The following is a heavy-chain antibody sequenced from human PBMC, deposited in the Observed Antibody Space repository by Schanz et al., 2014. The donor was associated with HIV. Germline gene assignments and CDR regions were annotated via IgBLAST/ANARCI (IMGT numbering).Heavy chain of an antibody. CDR2: TSGSGGRT. Sequence: EVQLLESGGGLVRPGGSLRIFCATSGFTFSSYAMNWVRQAPGKGLEWVSTTSGSGGRTYYADSVKGRFTISRDNSKSTLYLHMNSLRAEDTATYFCVKQLGTNLFQVFDVWGQGTTVTVSS. D-gene: IGHD1-1*01. CDR3: VKQLGTNLFQVFDV. J-gene: IGHJ6*01. V-gene: IGHV3-23*01. CDR1: GFTFSSYA.